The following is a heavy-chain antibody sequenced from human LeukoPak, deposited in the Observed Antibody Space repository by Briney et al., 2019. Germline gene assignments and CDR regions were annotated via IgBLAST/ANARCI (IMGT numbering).Heavy chain of an antibody. CDR1: GYTFTGYY. V-gene: IGHV1-2*06. J-gene: IGHJ6*02. CDR2: INPNSGGT. Sequence: ASVNVSCKASGYTFTGYYMHWVRQAPGQGLEWMGRINPNSGGTNYAQKFQGRVTMTRDTSISTAYMELSRLRSDDTAVYYCARLTRFYYYYGMDVWGQGTTVTVSS. CDR3: ARLTRFYYYYGMDV. D-gene: IGHD3-16*01.